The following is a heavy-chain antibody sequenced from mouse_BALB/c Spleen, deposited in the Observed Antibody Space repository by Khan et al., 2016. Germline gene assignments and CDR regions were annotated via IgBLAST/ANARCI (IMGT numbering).Heavy chain of an antibody. CDR1: GYAFSSYW. D-gene: IGHD3-1*01. CDR2: IYPGDGDT. V-gene: IGHV1-80*01. CDR3: ARVRSSGYVAWFSY. J-gene: IGHJ3*01. Sequence: QVQLQQSGAELVRPGSSVKISCKASGYAFSSYWMNWVKQRPGQGLEWIGQIYPGDGDTNYNGKFKGKATLTADKSSSTAYMQLSSLTSEDSAFYFCARVRSSGYVAWFSYWGQGTLVTVSA.